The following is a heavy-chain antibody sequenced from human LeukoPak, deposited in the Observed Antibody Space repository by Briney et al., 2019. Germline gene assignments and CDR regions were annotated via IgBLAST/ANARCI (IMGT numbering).Heavy chain of an antibody. D-gene: IGHD3-22*01. Sequence: GASVKVSCKASGYTFTGYYMHWVRQAPGQGLEWMGWISAYNGNTNYAQKLQGRVTMTTDTSTSTAYMELRSLRSDDTAVYYCARDGGYDSSGYFGLDYWGQGTLVTVSS. V-gene: IGHV1-18*04. CDR2: ISAYNGNT. CDR1: GYTFTGYY. J-gene: IGHJ4*02. CDR3: ARDGGYDSSGYFGLDY.